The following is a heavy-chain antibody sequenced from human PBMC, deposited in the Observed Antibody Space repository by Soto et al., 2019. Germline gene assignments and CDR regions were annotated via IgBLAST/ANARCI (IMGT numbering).Heavy chain of an antibody. V-gene: IGHV3-7*01. D-gene: IGHD1-26*01. CDR2: INEDGSEK. CDR3: AGDDPKGELPDAFDN. J-gene: IGHJ3*02. Sequence: EVQLVESGGALVQPGGSLRLSCAASGFSFSAYWMNWVRQAPGKGLEWVANINEDGSEKYYVDSVKGRFTISRDNAKDSMYLQMNNLGADDTAVYYCAGDDPKGELPDAFDNWGQGTVVTVSS. CDR1: GFSFSAYW.